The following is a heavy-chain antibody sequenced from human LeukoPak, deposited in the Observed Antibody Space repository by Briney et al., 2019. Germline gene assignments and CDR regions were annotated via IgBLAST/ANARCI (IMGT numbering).Heavy chain of an antibody. Sequence: PGGSLRLSCAASGFTFSGSAMHWVRQASGKGLEWVGRIRSKANSYATAYAASVKGRFTISRDDSKNTAYLQMNSLKTEDTAVYYCTELRGSYGMDVWGQGTTVTVSS. CDR3: TELRGSYGMDV. D-gene: IGHD1-7*01. J-gene: IGHJ6*02. V-gene: IGHV3-73*01. CDR2: IRSKANSYAT. CDR1: GFTFSGSA.